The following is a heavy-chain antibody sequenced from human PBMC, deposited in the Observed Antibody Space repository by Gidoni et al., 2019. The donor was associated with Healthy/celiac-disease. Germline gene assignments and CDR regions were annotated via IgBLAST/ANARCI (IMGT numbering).Heavy chain of an antibody. CDR1: GFTFSSTA. CDR2: ISGSGGST. D-gene: IGHD2-2*01. V-gene: IGHV3-23*01. CDR3: AKGLRGYCSSTSQCYYYGMDV. Sequence: EVQLLESGGGLVQPGGSLRLSCAASGFTFSSTAMRWVRQAPGKGLEWGSAISGSGGSTYYADSVKGRFTISRDNSKNTLYLQMNSLRAEDTAVYYCAKGLRGYCSSTSQCYYYGMDVWGQGTTVTVSS. J-gene: IGHJ6*02.